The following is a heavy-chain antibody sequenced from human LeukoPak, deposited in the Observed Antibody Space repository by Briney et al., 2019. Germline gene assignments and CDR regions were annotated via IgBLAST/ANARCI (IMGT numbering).Heavy chain of an antibody. CDR3: ARRGGYCSSNRYYEPGEAHFDY. Sequence: EESLKISCMGSGYSFTSYWISCGRQMPGKGLEWRGRIDPSDSYTNYSPSFQGPVTISADKSISTAYLQWSSLKASDTAMYYCARRGGYCSSNRYYEPGEAHFDYWGQGTLVTVSS. J-gene: IGHJ4*02. CDR2: IDPSDSYT. V-gene: IGHV5-10-1*01. D-gene: IGHD2-2*01. CDR1: GYSFTSYW.